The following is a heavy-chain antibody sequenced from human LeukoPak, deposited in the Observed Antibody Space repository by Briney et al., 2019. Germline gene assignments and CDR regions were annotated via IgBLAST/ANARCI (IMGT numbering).Heavy chain of an antibody. V-gene: IGHV4-61*01. CDR2: IYYSGST. CDR3: ARRYCSGGNCYSPISWFDP. J-gene: IGHJ5*02. CDR1: GGSVSSGNFY. D-gene: IGHD2-15*01. Sequence: SETLSLTCTVSGGSVSSGNFYWSWIRQPPGKGLEWIGYIYYSGSTNYNPFLKSRVTISVDTFKNQFSLKLSSVTAADTAVYYCARRYCSGGNCYSPISWFDPWGQGTLVTVSS.